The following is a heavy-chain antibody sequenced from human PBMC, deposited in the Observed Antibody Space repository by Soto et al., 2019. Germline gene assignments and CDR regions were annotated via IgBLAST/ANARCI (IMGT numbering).Heavy chain of an antibody. CDR2: IFSNDEK. V-gene: IGHV2-26*01. Sequence: GSGPTLVNPTETLTLTCTVSGFSLSNARMGVSWIRQPPGKALEWLAHIFSNDEKSYSTSLKSRLTISKDTSRSQVVLTMTNMDPVDPATYYCARIRRDGYNYAFDYWGQGTLVTVSS. J-gene: IGHJ4*02. CDR1: GFSLSNARMG. CDR3: ARIRRDGYNYAFDY. D-gene: IGHD5-12*01.